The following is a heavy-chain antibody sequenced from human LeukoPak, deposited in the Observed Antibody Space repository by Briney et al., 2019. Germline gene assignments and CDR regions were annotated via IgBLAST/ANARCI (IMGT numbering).Heavy chain of an antibody. CDR1: GYTFTGYY. CDR2: INPNSGGT. J-gene: IGHJ3*02. V-gene: IGHV1-2*02. Sequence: ASVKVSCKASGYTFTGYYMHWVRQAPGQGLAWMGWINPNSGGTNYAQKFQGRVTMTRDTSISTAYMELSRLRSDDTAVYYCARDPPGVTSYAFDIWGQGTMVTVSS. CDR3: ARDPPGVTSYAFDI. D-gene: IGHD2-21*02.